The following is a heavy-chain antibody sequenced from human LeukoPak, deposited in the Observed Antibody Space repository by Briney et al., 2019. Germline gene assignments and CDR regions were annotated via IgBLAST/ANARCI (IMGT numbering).Heavy chain of an antibody. Sequence: SQTLSLTCAISGDSVSSTDAAWNWIRQSPSRGLEWLGRTYYRSKWYNDYAVSVKSRITINADTFNNQFSLQLNSVTPEDSAIYYCARSTGWLNGHWGQGTLVTVSS. V-gene: IGHV6-1*01. D-gene: IGHD2-8*02. CDR3: ARSTGWLNGH. J-gene: IGHJ4*02. CDR2: TYYRSKWYN. CDR1: GDSVSSTDAA.